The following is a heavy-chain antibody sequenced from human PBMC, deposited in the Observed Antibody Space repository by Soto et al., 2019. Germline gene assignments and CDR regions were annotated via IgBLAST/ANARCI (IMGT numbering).Heavy chain of an antibody. CDR3: ARAFVSVELPEGPYYYYYGMDV. Sequence: GASVKVSCKASGYTFTGYYMHWVRQAPGQGLEWMGWINPNSGGTNYAQKFQGRVTMTRDTSISTAYMELSRLRSDDTAVYYCARAFVSVELPEGPYYYYYGMDVWGQGTTVTVSS. D-gene: IGHD1-7*01. V-gene: IGHV1-2*02. CDR1: GYTFTGYY. CDR2: INPNSGGT. J-gene: IGHJ6*02.